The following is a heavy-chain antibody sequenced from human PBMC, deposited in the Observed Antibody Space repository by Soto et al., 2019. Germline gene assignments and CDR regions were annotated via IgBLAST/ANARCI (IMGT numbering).Heavy chain of an antibody. Sequence: QVQLVESGGGVVQPGRSLRLSCAASGFTFSSYAMHWVRQAPGKGLEWVAVISYDGSNKYYADSVKGRFTISRDNSKNTLYLQMNSLRAEDTAVYYCAREVVSYYFDYWGQGTLVTVSS. V-gene: IGHV3-30-3*01. CDR2: ISYDGSNK. CDR3: AREVVSYYFDY. CDR1: GFTFSSYA. D-gene: IGHD2-15*01. J-gene: IGHJ4*02.